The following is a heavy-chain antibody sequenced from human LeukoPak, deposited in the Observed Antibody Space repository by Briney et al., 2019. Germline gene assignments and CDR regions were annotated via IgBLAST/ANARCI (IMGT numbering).Heavy chain of an antibody. V-gene: IGHV3-48*01. CDR3: ARDQWLDY. J-gene: IGHJ4*02. D-gene: IGHD6-19*01. CDR2: IGTSGNPI. CDR1: GFTFSGYI. Sequence: GGSPRLSCAASGFTFSGYIMNWVRQAPGKGLEWVSFIGTSGNPIYYADSVKGRFTVSRDNAKNSLYLQMNSLRAEDTAVYYCARDQWLDYWGQGTLVTVSS.